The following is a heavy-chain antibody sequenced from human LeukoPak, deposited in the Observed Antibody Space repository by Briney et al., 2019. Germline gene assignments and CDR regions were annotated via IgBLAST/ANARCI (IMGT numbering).Heavy chain of an antibody. D-gene: IGHD1-7*01. V-gene: IGHV3-23*01. CDR1: GFTFSSYA. J-gene: IGHJ4*02. Sequence: GGSLRLSCAASGFTFSSYAMSWVRQAPGKGLEWVSAVSGSGGSTYYADSVKGRFTISRDNSKNTLYLQMNSLRAEDTAVYYCARGEGKTGTTFRWGQGTLVTVSS. CDR2: VSGSGGST. CDR3: ARGEGKTGTTFR.